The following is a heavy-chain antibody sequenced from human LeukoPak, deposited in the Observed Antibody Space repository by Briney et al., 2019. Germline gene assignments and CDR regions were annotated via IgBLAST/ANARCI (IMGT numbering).Heavy chain of an antibody. CDR2: ISSGSSYI. CDR1: GFTFSSYS. J-gene: IGHJ2*01. V-gene: IGHV3-21*01. CDR3: ARSGIAAALNWNFDL. Sequence: PGGSLRLSCAASGFTFSSYSMTWVRQAPGRGLEWVSSISSGSSYIYYADSVKGRFTISRDNAKNSLYLQMNSLRAEDTAVYYCARSGIAAALNWNFDLWGRGTLVIVSS. D-gene: IGHD6-13*01.